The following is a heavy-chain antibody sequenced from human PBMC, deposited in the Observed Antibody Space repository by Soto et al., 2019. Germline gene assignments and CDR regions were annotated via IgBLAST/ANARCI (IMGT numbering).Heavy chain of an antibody. CDR1: GFSFSSYA. CDR3: AKIVGATLVGGILAS. J-gene: IGHJ5*01. Sequence: EVQLLDSGGGLVQPGGSLRLSCAASGFSFSSYAMGWVRQAPGKGLEWVSAISASGGTSYYADSVKGRFTISRDNSHNTVSLQLNKVRPEDTGIFYVAKIVGATLVGGILASWGHGTLVTVSS. CDR2: ISASGGTS. V-gene: IGHV3-23*01. D-gene: IGHD1-26*01.